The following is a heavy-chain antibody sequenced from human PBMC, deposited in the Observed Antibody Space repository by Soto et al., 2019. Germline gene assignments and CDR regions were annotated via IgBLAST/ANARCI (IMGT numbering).Heavy chain of an antibody. CDR2: ISGSGGGT. D-gene: IGHD5-18*01. Sequence: EVQLLDSGGGLVQPGGSRRLSCAAPGLTFSSYAMSGVRQAQGKGLEGVSGISGSGGGTYYADSVKGRLTISRDNSKNTLYLQMNSLRAEDTAVYYCAKDGYSYRYPSYFDYWGQGTLVTVSS. CDR3: AKDGYSYRYPSYFDY. J-gene: IGHJ4*02. CDR1: GLTFSSYA. V-gene: IGHV3-23*01.